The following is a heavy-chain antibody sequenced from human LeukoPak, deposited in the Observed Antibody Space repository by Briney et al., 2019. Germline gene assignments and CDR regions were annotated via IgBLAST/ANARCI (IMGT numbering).Heavy chain of an antibody. V-gene: IGHV3-66*01. J-gene: IGHJ3*02. CDR1: GFTVSSNY. CDR3: AKDDVSGENDAFDI. Sequence: GGSLRLSCAASGFTVSSNYMSWVRQAPGKGLEWVSVIYSGSSTYYADSVKGRFTISRDNSKNTLYLQMNSLRAEDTAVYYCAKDDVSGENDAFDIWGQGTMVTVSS. D-gene: IGHD3-10*01. CDR2: IYSGSST.